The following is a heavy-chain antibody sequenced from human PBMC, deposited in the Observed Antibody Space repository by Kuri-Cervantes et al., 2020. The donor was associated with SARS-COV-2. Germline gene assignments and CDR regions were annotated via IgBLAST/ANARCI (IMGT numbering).Heavy chain of an antibody. D-gene: IGHD3-10*01. Sequence: ASVKVSCKASGGTFSSYTISWLRQAPGQGLEWMGIINPSGGSTSYAQKFQGRVTMTRDTSTSTVYMELSSLRSEDTAVYYCATARGLPSGSINWFDPWGQGTLVTVSS. CDR2: INPSGGST. J-gene: IGHJ5*02. CDR1: GGTFSSYT. CDR3: ATARGLPSGSINWFDP. V-gene: IGHV1-46*01.